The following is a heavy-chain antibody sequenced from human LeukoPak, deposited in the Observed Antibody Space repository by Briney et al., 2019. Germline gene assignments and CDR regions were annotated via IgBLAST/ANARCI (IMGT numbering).Heavy chain of an antibody. CDR1: GFTFSSYA. V-gene: IGHV3-64*01. CDR2: ISSNGGST. CDR3: ARGDYYDSSGYYYGGPYFDY. Sequence: GGSLRLSCAASGFTFSSYAMHWVRQAPGKGLEYVSAISSNGGSTYYANSVKGRFTISRDNSKNTLYLQMGSLRAEDTAVYYCARGDYYDSSGYYYGGPYFDYWGQGTLVTVSS. J-gene: IGHJ4*02. D-gene: IGHD3-22*01.